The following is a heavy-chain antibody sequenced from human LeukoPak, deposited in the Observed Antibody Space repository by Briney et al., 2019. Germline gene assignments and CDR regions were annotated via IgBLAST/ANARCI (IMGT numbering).Heavy chain of an antibody. CDR2: INPSGGST. J-gene: IGHJ4*02. Sequence: ASVKVSCKASGYTFTSYYMHWVRQAPGQGLEWMGIINPSGGSTSYAQKFQGRVTMTRVTSTSTVYMELSSLRSEDTAVYYCARDRIWDTAMVLGHFDYWGQGTLVTVSS. CDR3: ARDRIWDTAMVLGHFDY. D-gene: IGHD5-18*01. CDR1: GYTFTSYY. V-gene: IGHV1-46*01.